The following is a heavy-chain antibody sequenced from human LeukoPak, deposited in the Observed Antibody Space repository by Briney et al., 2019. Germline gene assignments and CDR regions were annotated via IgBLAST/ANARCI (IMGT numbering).Heavy chain of an antibody. J-gene: IGHJ6*02. D-gene: IGHD6-19*01. Sequence: GGSLRLSCAASGFSFSSYGMHWVRQAPGKGLEWVAVIRYDGSKKYYADSVKGRFIISRDNSRNTLYLQMNSLRVEDTTVYYCARDSIPLAGSYYHHYGLDVWGQGTTVSVSS. CDR2: IRYDGSKK. CDR1: GFSFSSYG. CDR3: ARDSIPLAGSYYHHYGLDV. V-gene: IGHV3-33*01.